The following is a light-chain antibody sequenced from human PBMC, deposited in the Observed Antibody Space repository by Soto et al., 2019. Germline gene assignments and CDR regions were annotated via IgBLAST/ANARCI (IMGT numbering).Light chain of an antibody. CDR1: QYITSY. Sequence: AIRMTQSPSSLSASTGDRVTITCRASQYITSYLAWYQQKPGKAPKLLIYAASTLQSGVPSRFSGSGSGTDFTLTITCLQSEDFATYYCQQYYSYPWTFGQGTKVDIK. CDR3: QQYYSYPWT. CDR2: AAS. J-gene: IGKJ1*01. V-gene: IGKV1-8*01.